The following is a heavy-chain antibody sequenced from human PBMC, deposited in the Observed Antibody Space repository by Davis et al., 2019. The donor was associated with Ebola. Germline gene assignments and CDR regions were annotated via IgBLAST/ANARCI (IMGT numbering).Heavy chain of an antibody. CDR3: ARGLSQYCSGGSCDGHFDY. V-gene: IGHV3-43*01. J-gene: IGHJ4*02. CDR1: GLTFDDYT. CDR2: ISWDGGST. Sequence: PGGSLRLSCAASGLTFDDYTMHWVRQAPGKDLEWVSLISWDGGSTYYADSVKGRFTISRDNSKNTLYLQMNSLRAEDTAVYYCARGLSQYCSGGSCDGHFDYWGQGTLVTVSS. D-gene: IGHD2-15*01.